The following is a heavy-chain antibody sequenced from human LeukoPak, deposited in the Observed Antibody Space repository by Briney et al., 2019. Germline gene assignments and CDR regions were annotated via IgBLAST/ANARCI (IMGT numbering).Heavy chain of an antibody. CDR2: VYYSGST. Sequence: PWETLSLTCTVSGVSISSHIWSWVRQPPGKGLEWVGYVYYSGSTNYNPSLQSRVTISIDTSKSQFSLKLSSVTAADTAVFYCARGVLTTVSYYMDVWGKGTTVTVSS. CDR1: GVSISSHI. CDR3: ARGVLTTVSYYMDV. D-gene: IGHD4-11*01. V-gene: IGHV4-59*11. J-gene: IGHJ6*03.